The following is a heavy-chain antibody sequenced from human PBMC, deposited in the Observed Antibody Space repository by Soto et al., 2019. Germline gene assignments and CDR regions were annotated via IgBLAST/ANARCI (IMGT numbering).Heavy chain of an antibody. Sequence: PSFQGHVTISADKSISTAYLQWSSLKASDTAMYYCARQRGATYPPDFDYWGQGTLVTVSS. V-gene: IGHV5-10-1*01. CDR3: ARQRGATYPPDFDY. J-gene: IGHJ4*02. D-gene: IGHD1-26*01.